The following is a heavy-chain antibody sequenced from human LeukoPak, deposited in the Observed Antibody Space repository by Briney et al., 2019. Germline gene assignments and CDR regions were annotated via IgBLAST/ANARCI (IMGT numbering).Heavy chain of an antibody. Sequence: SETLSLTCTVSGGSISSGDYYWSWIRQPPGKGLEWIGYIYYSGSTYYNPSLKSRVTISVDTSKNQFSLKLSSVTAADTAVYYCARESGALGEQWLANDYWGQGTLVTVSS. CDR1: GGSISSGDYY. CDR2: IYYSGST. D-gene: IGHD6-19*01. V-gene: IGHV4-30-4*01. J-gene: IGHJ4*02. CDR3: ARESGALGEQWLANDY.